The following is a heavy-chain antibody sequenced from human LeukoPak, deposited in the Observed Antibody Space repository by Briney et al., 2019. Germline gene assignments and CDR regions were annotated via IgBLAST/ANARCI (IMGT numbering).Heavy chain of an antibody. CDR3: SRVRSLNIVVVEWFDP. CDR1: GYTFTSYD. D-gene: IGHD2-2*01. V-gene: IGHV1-8*01. Sequence: ASVKVSCKASGYTFTSYDINWVRQATGQGLEWMGWMNPNSGNTSYAQKFEGRVTMIRSTSISTAYMDLRSLRSEDTAVFYCSRVRSLNIVVVEWFDPWGQGTLVTVSS. J-gene: IGHJ5*02. CDR2: MNPNSGNT.